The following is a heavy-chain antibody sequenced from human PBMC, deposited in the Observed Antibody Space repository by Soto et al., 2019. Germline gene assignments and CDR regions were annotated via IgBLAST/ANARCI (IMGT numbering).Heavy chain of an antibody. J-gene: IGHJ6*03. V-gene: IGHV3-21*01. Sequence: GGSLRLSCAASGFTFSSYSMNWVRQAPGKGLEWVSSISSSSSYIYYADSVKGRFTISRDNAKNSLYLQMNSLRAEDTAVYYCARDRASGSYYYYYMDVWGKGTTVTVSS. CDR2: ISSSSSYI. D-gene: IGHD1-26*01. CDR1: GFTFSSYS. CDR3: ARDRASGSYYYYYMDV.